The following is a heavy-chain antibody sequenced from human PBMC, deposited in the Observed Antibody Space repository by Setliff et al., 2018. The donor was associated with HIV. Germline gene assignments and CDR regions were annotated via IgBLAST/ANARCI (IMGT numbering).Heavy chain of an antibody. J-gene: IGHJ6*03. CDR1: GDSVSSNTAA. Sequence: PSQTLSLTCAISGDSVSSNTAAWNWIRQSPSRGLEWLGRTYYRSKWSNDYAVSVKSRITINPDASKNQFSLQLNSVTPEDTAVYFCARGGDWDYNYYMDVWDKGTTVSVSS. V-gene: IGHV6-1*01. D-gene: IGHD3-16*01. CDR3: ARGGDWDYNYYMDV. CDR2: TYYRSKWSN.